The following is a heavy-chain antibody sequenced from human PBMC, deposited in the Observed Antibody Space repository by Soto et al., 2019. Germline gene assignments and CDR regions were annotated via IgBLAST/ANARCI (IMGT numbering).Heavy chain of an antibody. Sequence: LRLSFAASGFTFSSYGMHWVRQAPGNGLEWVAVISYDGSNKYYADSVKGRFTISRDNSKNTLYLQMNSLRAEDTAVYYCAKDGLPSVGYNNLMDVWGQGTTVTVSS. V-gene: IGHV3-30*18. CDR2: ISYDGSNK. J-gene: IGHJ6*02. D-gene: IGHD4-4*01. CDR3: AKDGLPSVGYNNLMDV. CDR1: GFTFSSYG.